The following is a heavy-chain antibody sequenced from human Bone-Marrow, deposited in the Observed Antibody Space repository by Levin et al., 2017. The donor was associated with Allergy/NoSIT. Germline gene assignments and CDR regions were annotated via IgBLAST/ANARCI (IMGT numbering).Heavy chain of an antibody. CDR2: IFWDNDK. Sequence: SGPTLVKPTQTLTLTCTFSGFSVSTTGVGVGWIRQPPGKALEWFALIFWDNDKRFSPSLRNRLTITKDTSKNQVVLTMTNMDPVDTATYWGAHTTRTVKGVYYVDFWGQGTLVTVSS. CDR1: GFSVSTTGVG. J-gene: IGHJ4*02. V-gene: IGHV2-5*02. CDR3: AHTTRTVKGVYYVDF. D-gene: IGHD3-10*01.